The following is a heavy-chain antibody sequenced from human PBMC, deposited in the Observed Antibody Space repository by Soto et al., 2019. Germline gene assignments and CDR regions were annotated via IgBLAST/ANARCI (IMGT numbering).Heavy chain of an antibody. CDR3: ARDPVAVAGDNWFDP. Sequence: QVQLVESGGGVVQPGRSLRLSCAASGFTFSSYGMHWVRQAPGKGLEWVAVIRYDGSNKYYADSVKGRFTISRDNSKNTLYLQMNSLRAEDTAVYYCARDPVAVAGDNWFDPWGQGTLVTVSS. CDR1: GFTFSSYG. J-gene: IGHJ5*02. D-gene: IGHD6-19*01. CDR2: IRYDGSNK. V-gene: IGHV3-33*01.